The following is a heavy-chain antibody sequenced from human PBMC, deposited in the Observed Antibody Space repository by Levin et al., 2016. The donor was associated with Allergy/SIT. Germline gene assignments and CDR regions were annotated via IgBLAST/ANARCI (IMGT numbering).Heavy chain of an antibody. CDR3: ARGNDYGDYDYGRGYYFDY. CDR2: INHSGST. Sequence: SETLSLTCAVYGGSFSGYYWSWIRQPPGKGLEWIGEINHSGSTNYNPSLKSRVTISVDTSKNQFSLKLSSVTAADTAVYYCARGNDYGDYDYGRGYYFDYWGQGTLVTVSS. CDR1: GGSFSGYY. D-gene: IGHD4-17*01. V-gene: IGHV4-34*01. J-gene: IGHJ4*02.